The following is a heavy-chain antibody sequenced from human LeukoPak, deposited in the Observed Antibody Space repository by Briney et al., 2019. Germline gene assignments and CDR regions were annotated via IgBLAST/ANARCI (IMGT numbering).Heavy chain of an antibody. Sequence: SETLSLTCTVSGYSIRSGFYWGWIRQPPGKGLEWIGNIYHSGITYYTPSLKSRVTISVDTSKNQFYLNLSSVTAADTAVYFCARAVGFFDWFPLFDYGGKGPLVTVPS. D-gene: IGHD3-9*01. CDR2: IYHSGIT. CDR1: GYSIRSGFY. V-gene: IGHV4-38-2*02. CDR3: ARAVGFFDWFPLFDY. J-gene: IGHJ4*02.